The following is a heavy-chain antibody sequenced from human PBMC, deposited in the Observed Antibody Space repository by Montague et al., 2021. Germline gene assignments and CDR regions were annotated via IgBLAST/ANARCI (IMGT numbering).Heavy chain of an antibody. CDR3: ARNLASAAPGAFDT. Sequence: SLRLSCAASGFSFSSYWMHWVRQAPGKGLLWVSRITLDGSSTTFADSVKGRFTTSRDNAKATLYLQMNSLRVEDTAVYYCARNLASAAPGAFDTWGQGTMVTVPS. CDR1: GFSFSSYW. D-gene: IGHD6-13*01. CDR2: ITLDGSST. V-gene: IGHV3-74*01. J-gene: IGHJ3*02.